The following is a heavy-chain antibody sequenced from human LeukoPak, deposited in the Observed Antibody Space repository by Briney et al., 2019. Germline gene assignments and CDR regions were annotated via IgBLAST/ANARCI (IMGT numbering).Heavy chain of an antibody. CDR2: IYYSGST. CDR3: ARYITMVRGVTRYFDY. J-gene: IGHJ4*02. CDR1: GDSISSYY. D-gene: IGHD3-10*01. Sequence: PSETLSLTCTVSGDSISSYYWSWIRQPPGKGLEWIGYIYYSGSTNYNPSLKSRVTISVDTSKNQFSLKLSSVPAADTAVYYCARYITMVRGVTRYFDYWGQGTLVTVSS. V-gene: IGHV4-59*01.